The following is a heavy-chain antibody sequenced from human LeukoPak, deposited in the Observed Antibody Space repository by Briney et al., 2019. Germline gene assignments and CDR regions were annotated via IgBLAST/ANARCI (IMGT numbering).Heavy chain of an antibody. CDR3: VKKEAPGTNPFDY. Sequence: PGGSLRLSCAASGFTFSSYGIIWFRQAPEKGLEWVSGISQNGGDTYYADSVKGRFTTSRDNSKNTLYLQMNSLRAEDTAIYYCVKKEAPGTNPFDYWGQGTLVTVSS. V-gene: IGHV3-23*01. J-gene: IGHJ4*02. CDR1: GFTFSSYG. CDR2: ISQNGGDT. D-gene: IGHD6-13*01.